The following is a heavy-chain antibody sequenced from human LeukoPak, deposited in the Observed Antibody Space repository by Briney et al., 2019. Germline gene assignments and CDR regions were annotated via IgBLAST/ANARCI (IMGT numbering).Heavy chain of an antibody. CDR2: VSGSGGST. V-gene: IGHV3-23*01. D-gene: IGHD5-18*01. Sequence: SGGSLRLSCAASRFTFSTYAMSWVRQAPGKGLEWVSTVSGSGGSTYYADSVKGRFTISRDSSKNTLYLQMNSLRAEDTAVYYCVTESSRTYGYWDYWGQGTLVTVSS. CDR3: VTESSRTYGYWDY. J-gene: IGHJ4*02. CDR1: RFTFSTYA.